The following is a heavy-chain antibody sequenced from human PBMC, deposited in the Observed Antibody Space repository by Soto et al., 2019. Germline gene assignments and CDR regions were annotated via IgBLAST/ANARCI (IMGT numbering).Heavy chain of an antibody. V-gene: IGHV1-8*01. CDR1: GYTFSSYD. D-gene: IGHD3-3*01. CDR3: WICYSRCKRHCCDP. CDR2: MNPNSGNT. Sequence: QVQLVQSGAEVKKPGASVKVSCKASGYTFSSYDINWVRQATGQGREWMGWMNPNSGNTGYAQEFQGRVTMTRNTSIRTAYMELSRLRSGVSAVYCFWICYSRCKRHCCDPLGWGTLVTVYS. J-gene: IGHJ5*02.